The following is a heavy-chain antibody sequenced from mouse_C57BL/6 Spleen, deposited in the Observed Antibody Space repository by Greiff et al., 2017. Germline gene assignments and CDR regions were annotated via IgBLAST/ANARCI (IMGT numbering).Heavy chain of an antibody. D-gene: IGHD1-1*01. V-gene: IGHV1-55*01. CDR2: IYPGSGST. CDR1: GYTFTSYW. Sequence: QVQLQQPGAELVKPGASVKMSCKASGYTFTSYWITWVKQRPGQGLEWIGDIYPGSGSTNYNEKFKSKATLTVDTSSSTAYMQLSSLTSEDSAVYYCAPLYGSSGGWYFDVWGAGTTVTVSS. CDR3: APLYGSSGGWYFDV. J-gene: IGHJ1*01.